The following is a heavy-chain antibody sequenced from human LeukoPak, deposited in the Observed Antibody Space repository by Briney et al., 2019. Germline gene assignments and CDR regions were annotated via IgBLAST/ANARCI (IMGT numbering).Heavy chain of an antibody. Sequence: GGSLRLSCAASGFTFSSYAIHWVRQAPGKGLEYVSAISSNGGSTFYANSVKGRFIVSRDNSKNTLSLQMGSLRAGDLAVYYCARRAPGFSSGWLNYWGQGTLVTVSS. V-gene: IGHV3-64*01. CDR2: ISSNGGST. D-gene: IGHD6-19*01. CDR1: GFTFSSYA. CDR3: ARRAPGFSSGWLNY. J-gene: IGHJ4*02.